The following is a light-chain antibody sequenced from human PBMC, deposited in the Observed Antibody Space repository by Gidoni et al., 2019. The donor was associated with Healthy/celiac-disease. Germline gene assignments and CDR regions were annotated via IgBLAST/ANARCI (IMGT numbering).Light chain of an antibody. CDR3: QSADSSGTPLV. J-gene: IGLJ1*01. CDR1: ALPKHY. CDR2: KDS. V-gene: IGLV3-25*03. Sequence: SYVLHQPPSVSVLPGQTARITCSGDALPKHYAYWYQQKPGQAPVLVIYKDSERPSGIPERYSGSSSGTTVTLTSSGVQAEDEADYYCQSADSSGTPLVFGTGTKVTVL.